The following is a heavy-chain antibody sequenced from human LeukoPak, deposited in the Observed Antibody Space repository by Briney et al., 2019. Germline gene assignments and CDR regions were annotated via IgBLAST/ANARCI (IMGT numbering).Heavy chain of an antibody. V-gene: IGHV3-30*04. J-gene: IGHJ6*04. Sequence: GRSLRLSCAASGFTFSSYAMHWVRQAPGKGLEWVAVISYDGSNKYYADSVKGRFTISRDNSKNTLYLQMNSLKTEDTAVYYCTTRYCSSTSCSEVMDVWGKGTTVTVSS. CDR1: GFTFSSYA. CDR2: ISYDGSNK. D-gene: IGHD2-2*01. CDR3: TTRYCSSTSCSEVMDV.